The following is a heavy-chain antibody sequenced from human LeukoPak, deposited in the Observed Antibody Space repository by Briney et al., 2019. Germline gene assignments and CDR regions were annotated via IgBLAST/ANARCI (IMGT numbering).Heavy chain of an antibody. CDR3: ARDPQYCCGGSCYHGFWFDP. V-gene: IGHV3-33*01. Sequence: PGRSLRLSCAASGFTFSSYGMHWVRQAPGKGLEWVAVIWYDGSNKYYADSVKGRFTISRDNSKNTLYLQMNSLRAEDTAVYYCARDPQYCCGGSCYHGFWFDPWGQGTLVTVSS. CDR2: IWYDGSNK. D-gene: IGHD2-15*01. CDR1: GFTFSSYG. J-gene: IGHJ5*02.